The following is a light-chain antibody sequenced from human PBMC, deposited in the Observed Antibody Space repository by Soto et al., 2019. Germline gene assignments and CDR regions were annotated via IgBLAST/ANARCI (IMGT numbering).Light chain of an antibody. J-gene: IGKJ5*01. CDR1: QSISSN. Sequence: EIVLTQSPATLSLSPGERATLSCRASQSISSNLAWYQQKPGQAPRLLIYGASNRATGIPARFSGSGSGTEFTLTISSLQSEDFAVYYCQQYNNWPPKITFGQGTRLEIK. CDR3: QQYNNWPPKIT. CDR2: GAS. V-gene: IGKV3-15*01.